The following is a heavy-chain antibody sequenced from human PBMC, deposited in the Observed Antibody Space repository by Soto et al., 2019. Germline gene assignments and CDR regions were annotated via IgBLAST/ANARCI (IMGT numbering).Heavy chain of an antibody. V-gene: IGHV1-46*01. D-gene: IGHD3-3*01. Sequence: ASVKVSCKAIGYSFTSHYMHWVRQAPGQGLEWMGTIYPSGGNIGYAQKFKGRVTMTRNTSISTAYMELSSLRSEDTAVYYCASPARNYDFWSGYSFDIWGQGTMVTVSS. CDR3: ASPARNYDFWSGYSFDI. CDR2: IYPSGGNI. J-gene: IGHJ3*02. CDR1: GYSFTSHY.